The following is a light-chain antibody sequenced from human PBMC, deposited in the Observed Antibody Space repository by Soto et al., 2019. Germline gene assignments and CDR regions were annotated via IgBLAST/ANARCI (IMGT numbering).Light chain of an antibody. CDR2: GAS. J-gene: IGKJ2*01. V-gene: IGKV3-15*01. CDR3: QQYNNWLYT. Sequence: EIVMTQSPATLSVSPGERATLSCRASQSVSSNLACYLQKPGQAPRLLIYGASTRATGIPARFSGSGSGTEFTLTISSLQSEDFAVYYCQQYNNWLYTFGQGTKLEIK. CDR1: QSVSSN.